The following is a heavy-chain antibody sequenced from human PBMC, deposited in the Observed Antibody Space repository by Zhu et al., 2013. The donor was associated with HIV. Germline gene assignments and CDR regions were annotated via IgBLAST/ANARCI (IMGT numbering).Heavy chain of an antibody. CDR1: AYTFSNSF. Sequence: QVQLVQSGAEVREPGASVKVSCKTSAYTFSNSFIHWVRQAPGQGLEWIGIITPALYTNYAQNFQGRATVTRDTSTNTVYLEVSSLRSEDTAIYYCARDLGRGDFEANWFDPWGQGSLITVS. D-gene: IGHD3-3*01. V-gene: IGHV1-46*01. CDR3: ARDLGRGDFEANWFDP. J-gene: IGHJ5*02. CDR2: ITPALYT.